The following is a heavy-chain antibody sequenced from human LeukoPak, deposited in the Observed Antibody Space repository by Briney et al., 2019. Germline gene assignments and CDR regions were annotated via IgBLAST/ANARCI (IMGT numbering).Heavy chain of an antibody. V-gene: IGHV4-59*01. D-gene: IGHD4-11*01. CDR3: ARWISKKSTVTTPGKFDP. CDR1: GGSISSYY. Sequence: SETLSLTCTVSGGSISSYYWSWIRQPPGKGLEWIGYIYYSGSTNYNPSLKSRVTISVDTSKNQFSLKLSSVTAADTAVYYCARWISKKSTVTTPGKFDPWGQGTLVTVSS. CDR2: IYYSGST. J-gene: IGHJ5*02.